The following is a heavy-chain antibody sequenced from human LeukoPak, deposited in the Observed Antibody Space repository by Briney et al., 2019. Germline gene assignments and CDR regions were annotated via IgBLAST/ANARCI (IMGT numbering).Heavy chain of an antibody. CDR2: ISWNSGSI. CDR1: GFTFDDYA. J-gene: IGHJ6*02. V-gene: IGHV3-9*01. D-gene: IGHD3-10*01. CDR3: AKDIGYGSTLGYYYGMDV. Sequence: PGRSLRLSCAASGFTFDDYAMHWVRQAPGKGLKWVSGISWNSGSIGYADSVKGRFTISRDNAKNSLYLQMNSLRAEDTALYYCAKDIGYGSTLGYYYGMDVWGQGTTVTVSS.